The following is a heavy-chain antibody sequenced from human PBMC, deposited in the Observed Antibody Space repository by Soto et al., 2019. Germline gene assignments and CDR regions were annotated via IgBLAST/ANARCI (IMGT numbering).Heavy chain of an antibody. V-gene: IGHV3-33*01. CDR2: IWYDGTNK. D-gene: IGHD6-19*01. CDR1: GFTFSDYG. Sequence: LRLSCAASGFTFSDYGMHWVRQASGKGLEWVAVIWYDGTNKYYADSVKGRFTISRDNYKNTLYLQMNSLRAEDTAVYYCARDDIPGIAVATYGVDVWGQGTTVTV. J-gene: IGHJ6*02. CDR3: ARDDIPGIAVATYGVDV.